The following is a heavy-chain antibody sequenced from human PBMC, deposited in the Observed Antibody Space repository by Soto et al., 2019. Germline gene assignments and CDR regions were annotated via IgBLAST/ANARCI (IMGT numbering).Heavy chain of an antibody. CDR2: ISYDGSNK. D-gene: IGHD6-13*01. CDR3: AKDSVGVYSAAPTR. Sequence: GGSLRLSCAASGFTFSSYGMHWVRQAPGKGLEWVAVISYDGSNKYYADSVKGRFTISRDNSKNTLYLQMNSLRAEDTAVYYCAKDSVGVYSAAPTRWGQGTLVTVSS. J-gene: IGHJ4*02. CDR1: GFTFSSYG. V-gene: IGHV3-30*18.